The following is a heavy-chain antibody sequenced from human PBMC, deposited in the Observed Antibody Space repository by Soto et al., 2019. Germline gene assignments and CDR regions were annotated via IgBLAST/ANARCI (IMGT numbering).Heavy chain of an antibody. Sequence: SETLSLSCTVSGGSISSDYWSWIRQPPGKGLEWIGYIYYSGSTHYTPSLKSRATISADTSKNQFSLKLSSVTAADTAVYYCASSLGLVSYYYYGMDVWGQGTTVT. J-gene: IGHJ6*02. CDR2: IYYSGST. V-gene: IGHV4-59*01. D-gene: IGHD3-9*01. CDR3: ASSLGLVSYYYYGMDV. CDR1: GGSISSDY.